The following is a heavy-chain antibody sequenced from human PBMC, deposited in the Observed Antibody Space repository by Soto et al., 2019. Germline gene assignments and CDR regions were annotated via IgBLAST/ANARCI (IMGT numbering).Heavy chain of an antibody. CDR2: ISAYNGNT. J-gene: IGHJ4*02. CDR3: ARVFILKIAVAGDFDY. CDR1: GYTFTSYG. V-gene: IGHV1-18*01. Sequence: ASVKVSCKASGYTFTSYGISWVRQAPGQGLEWMGWISAYNGNTNYAQKLQGRVTMTTDTSTSTAYMELRSLRSDDTAFYYCARVFILKIAVAGDFDYWGQGTLVTVSS. D-gene: IGHD6-19*01.